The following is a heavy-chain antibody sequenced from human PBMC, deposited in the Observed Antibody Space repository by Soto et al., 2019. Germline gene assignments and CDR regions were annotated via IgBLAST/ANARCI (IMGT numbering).Heavy chain of an antibody. D-gene: IGHD2-21*01. CDR1: GYSFTSYS. J-gene: IGHJ6*01. CDR2: IDPSDSYT. CDR3: ARRPYCFSDSSSTDMD. V-gene: IGHV5-10-1*01. Sequence: PGEPLKISCKSSGYSFTSYSSARVRQMPEKGLEWMGRIDPSDSYTNYSPSFQGHVTISADKSISTAYLQWSSLKASDTAMYYCARRPYCFSDSSSTDMD.